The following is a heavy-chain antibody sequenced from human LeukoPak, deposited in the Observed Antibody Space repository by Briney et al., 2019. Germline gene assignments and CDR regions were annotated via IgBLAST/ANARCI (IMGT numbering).Heavy chain of an antibody. CDR3: ARSRNVRTFDY. Sequence: PGGSLRLSCAASGFTFSSYGIHWVRQAPGKGLEWVTFIRHDGTNQHYVDSVKGRFTISRDNLKNTVFLQMNRVRAEDTAVYFCARSRNVRTFDYWGQGTLVAVSS. CDR2: IRHDGTNQ. J-gene: IGHJ4*02. V-gene: IGHV3-30*02. CDR1: GFTFSSYG.